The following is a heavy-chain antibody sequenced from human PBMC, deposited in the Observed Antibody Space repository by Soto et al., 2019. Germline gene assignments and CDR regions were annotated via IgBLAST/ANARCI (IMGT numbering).Heavy chain of an antibody. V-gene: IGHV1-69*06. CDR2: IIPIFGTA. Sequence: QVKLVQSGAEVKKPGSSVKVSCKASGGTFSSYAISWVRQAPGQGLEWMGGIIPIFGTANYAQKFQGRVTITADKSTSKDYMELSSLRSGDTAVYYCARVGNYYDSSGYPTTHAFDIWGQGTMVTVSS. J-gene: IGHJ3*02. D-gene: IGHD3-22*01. CDR3: ARVGNYYDSSGYPTTHAFDI. CDR1: GGTFSSYA.